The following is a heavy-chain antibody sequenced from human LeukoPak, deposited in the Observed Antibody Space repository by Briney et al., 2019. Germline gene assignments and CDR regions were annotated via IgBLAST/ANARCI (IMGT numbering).Heavy chain of an antibody. V-gene: IGHV3-23*01. CDR3: ASFETEAVRPFDY. Sequence: GGSLRLSCAASGFAFNNYAMSWVRQAPGKGLEWVSGISDSGGATYSAESVKGRFTISRDNSKNSLYLQMNSLRAEDTAVYYCASFETEAVRPFDYWGQGTLVTVSS. CDR2: ISDSGGAT. CDR1: GFAFNNYA. J-gene: IGHJ4*02. D-gene: IGHD6-19*01.